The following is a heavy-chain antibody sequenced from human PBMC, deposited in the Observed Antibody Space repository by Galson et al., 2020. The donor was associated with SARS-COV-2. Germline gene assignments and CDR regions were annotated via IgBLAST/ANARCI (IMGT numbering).Heavy chain of an antibody. CDR2: VEHIGST. CDR3: ARQLAAAGIIDY. CDR1: GGSFIGYY. J-gene: IGHJ4*02. V-gene: IGHV4-34*01. D-gene: IGHD6-13*01. Sequence: SETLSLTCAVDGGSFIGYYWRWIRQSPGKGLEWIGEVEHIGSTNYNPSRKSRVTITGDTSKTQFSLNLSSGTAADTAVYYWARQLAAAGIIDYWGQGTRVAVSS.